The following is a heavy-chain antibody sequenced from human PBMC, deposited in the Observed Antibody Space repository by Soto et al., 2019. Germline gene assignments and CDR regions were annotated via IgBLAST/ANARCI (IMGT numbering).Heavy chain of an antibody. CDR1: GGTFSSYA. J-gene: IGHJ5*02. CDR2: IIPIFGTA. Sequence: SVKVSCKASGGTFSSYAISWVRQAPGQGLEWMGGIIPIFGTANYAQKFQGRVTITADESTSTAYMELSSLRSEDTAVYYCARDAAIAADGFDPWGQGTLVTVSS. D-gene: IGHD6-13*01. V-gene: IGHV1-69*13. CDR3: ARDAAIAADGFDP.